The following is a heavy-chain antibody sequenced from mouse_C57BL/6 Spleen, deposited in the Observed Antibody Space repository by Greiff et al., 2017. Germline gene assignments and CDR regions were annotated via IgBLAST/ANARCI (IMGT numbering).Heavy chain of an antibody. V-gene: IGHV1-64*01. CDR1: GYTFTSYW. CDR3: ARSALGYFDY. J-gene: IGHJ2*01. D-gene: IGHD3-3*01. Sequence: VKLQQPGAELVKPGASVKLSCKASGYTFTSYWMHWVKQRPGQGLEWIGMIHPNSGSTNYNEKFKSKATLTVDKSSSTAYMQLSSLTSEDSAVYYCARSALGYFDYWGQGTTLTVSS. CDR2: IHPNSGST.